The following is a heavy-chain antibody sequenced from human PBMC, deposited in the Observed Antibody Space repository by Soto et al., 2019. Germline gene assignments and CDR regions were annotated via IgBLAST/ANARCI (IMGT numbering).Heavy chain of an antibody. CDR3: ARDWRYYDSSGYFMSPRSY. J-gene: IGHJ4*02. Sequence: AASVKVSRKASGYTFTSYAMHWVRQAPGQRLEWMGWINAGNGNTKYSQKFQGRVTITRDTSASTAYMELSSLRSEDTAVYYCARDWRYYDSSGYFMSPRSYWGQGTLVTVSS. CDR1: GYTFTSYA. D-gene: IGHD3-22*01. CDR2: INAGNGNT. V-gene: IGHV1-3*01.